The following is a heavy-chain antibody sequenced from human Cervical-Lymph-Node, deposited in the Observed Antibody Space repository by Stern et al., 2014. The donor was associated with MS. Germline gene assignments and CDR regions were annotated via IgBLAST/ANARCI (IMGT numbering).Heavy chain of an antibody. CDR3: ARDSLIRTFGVEEGMDV. CDR2: ISADNGDT. Sequence: QLVESGAEGKKPGASVEVSCKASGYFFTSSGIRWGRQAPGQGLEWMGWISADNGDTNYAQNVQGRVTMANVTSTNTAYMELSSLKSDGTALYYCARDSLIRTFGVEEGMDVWGQGTPVTVSS. V-gene: IGHV1-18*01. D-gene: IGHD3-3*01. CDR1: GYFFTSSG. J-gene: IGHJ6*02.